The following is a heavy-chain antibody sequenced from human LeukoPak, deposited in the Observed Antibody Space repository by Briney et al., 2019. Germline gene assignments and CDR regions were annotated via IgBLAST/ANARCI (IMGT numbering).Heavy chain of an antibody. Sequence: GASVKVSCKASGYTFTSYGITWVRQAPGQGLEWMGWITAYNDDTNYAQRFQGRVTMTTDTSTSTAQMELRSLTSDDTAVYYCTRLGRFDPHAFDIWGQGTMVTVSS. J-gene: IGHJ3*02. D-gene: IGHD3-9*01. CDR3: TRLGRFDPHAFDI. CDR1: GYTFTSYG. CDR2: ITAYNDDT. V-gene: IGHV1-18*01.